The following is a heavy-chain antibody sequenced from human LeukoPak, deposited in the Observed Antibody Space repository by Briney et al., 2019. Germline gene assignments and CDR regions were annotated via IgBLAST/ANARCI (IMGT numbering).Heavy chain of an antibody. Sequence: PSETLSLTCTVSGGSMSHYYWSWVRQTPGKGLEYIGYISYSGSTDHNPPLKSRVTISLDTSKNRFSLKLSSVTAADTAVYYCARRGRAAGKYGCYEYWYFDYWGQGTLVTVSS. J-gene: IGHJ4*02. CDR3: ARRGRAAGKYGCYEYWYFDY. CDR1: GGSMSHYY. V-gene: IGHV4-59*08. CDR2: ISYSGST. D-gene: IGHD5-12*01.